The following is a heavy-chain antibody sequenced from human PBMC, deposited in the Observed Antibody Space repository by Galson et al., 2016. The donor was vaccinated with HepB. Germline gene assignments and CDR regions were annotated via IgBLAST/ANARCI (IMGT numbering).Heavy chain of an antibody. J-gene: IGHJ3*02. V-gene: IGHV3-30-3*01. Sequence: SLRLSCAASGITFSSYAMHWVRQAPGKGLEWVAVMSYTGSDKYYTASVKGRFTVSRDNSKGTLYLQMNSLRTDDTALYYCARDAGWSDALDIWGQGTMVTVSS. CDR2: MSYTGSDK. D-gene: IGHD6-19*01. CDR1: GITFSSYA. CDR3: ARDAGWSDALDI.